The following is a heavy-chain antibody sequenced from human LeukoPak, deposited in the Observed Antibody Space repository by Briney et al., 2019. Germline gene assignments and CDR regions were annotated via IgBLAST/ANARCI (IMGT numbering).Heavy chain of an antibody. CDR3: ASSTDSYSSGWYHSPFDY. J-gene: IGHJ4*02. CDR1: GFTFSSYS. V-gene: IGHV3-21*01. Sequence: GGSLRLSCAASGFTFSSYSMNWVRQAPGKGLEWVSSISSSSSYIYYADSVKGRFTISRDNAKNSLYLQMNSLRAEDTAVYYCASSTDSYSSGWYHSPFDYWGQGTLVTVSS. D-gene: IGHD6-19*01. CDR2: ISSSSSYI.